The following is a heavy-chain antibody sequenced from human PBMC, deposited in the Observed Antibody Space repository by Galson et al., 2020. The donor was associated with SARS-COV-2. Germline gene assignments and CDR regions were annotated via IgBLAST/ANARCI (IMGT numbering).Heavy chain of an antibody. Sequence: GSLRLSCAASGFTFSSYAMHWVRQAPGKGLEWVAVISYDGSNKYYADSVKGRFTISRDNSKNTLYLQMNSLRAEDTAVYYCARDSSGGYQLLYSIDYWGQGTLVTVSS. J-gene: IGHJ4*02. CDR2: ISYDGSNK. V-gene: IGHV3-30*04. CDR1: GFTFSSYA. CDR3: ARDSSGGYQLLYSIDY. D-gene: IGHD2-2*02.